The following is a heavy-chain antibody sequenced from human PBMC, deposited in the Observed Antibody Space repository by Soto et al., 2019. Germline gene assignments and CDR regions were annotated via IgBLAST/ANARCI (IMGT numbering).Heavy chain of an antibody. CDR3: ARGISTTPFRYSS. Sequence: QVQLQQWGAGLLKPSETLSLTCAVYGGSFSGYYWSWIRQPPGKGLEWIGEINHSGSTNYNPSLKGRVTKAVDTPKNQFSLKLSSVTAADTAVYYCARGISTTPFRYSSWGQGTLVTVSS. D-gene: IGHD6-13*01. V-gene: IGHV4-34*01. CDR1: GGSFSGYY. CDR2: INHSGST. J-gene: IGHJ4*02.